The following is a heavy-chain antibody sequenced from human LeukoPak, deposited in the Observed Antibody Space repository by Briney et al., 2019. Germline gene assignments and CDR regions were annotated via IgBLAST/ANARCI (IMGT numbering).Heavy chain of an antibody. Sequence: SVKVSCKASGGTFSSYAISWVRQAPGQGLEWMGGIIPIFGTANYAQKFQGRVTITTDESTSTAYMELSSLRSEDTAVYYCASGIAPRYCSSTSCPAAAFDIWGQGTMVTVSS. CDR3: ASGIAPRYCSSTSCPAAAFDI. CDR2: IIPIFGTA. D-gene: IGHD2-2*01. J-gene: IGHJ3*02. CDR1: GGTFSSYA. V-gene: IGHV1-69*05.